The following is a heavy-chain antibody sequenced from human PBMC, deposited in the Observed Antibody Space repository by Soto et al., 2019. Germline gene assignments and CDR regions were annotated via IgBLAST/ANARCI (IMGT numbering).Heavy chain of an antibody. V-gene: IGHV3-33*01. CDR2: IWYDGSNK. CDR1: GFTFSSYG. D-gene: IGHD5-18*01. CDR3: ARDGSGYSTWEGY. Sequence: GGSVRLSWAASGFTFSSYGMHWVRQAPGKGLEWVAVIWYDGSNKYYADSVKGRFTISRDNSKNTLYLQMNSLRAEDTAVYYCARDGSGYSTWEGYWGQGTLVTVSS. J-gene: IGHJ4*02.